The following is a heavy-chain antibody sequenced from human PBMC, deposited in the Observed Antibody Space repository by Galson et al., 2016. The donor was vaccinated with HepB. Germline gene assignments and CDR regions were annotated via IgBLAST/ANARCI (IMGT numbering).Heavy chain of an antibody. Sequence: APGQGLEWVGWISAYNGNTNHAQKLQGRVTMTTDTSTSTAYMELRSLRSDDTAVYYCARVIRNFDFWSTYYYYMDVWGKGTTVTVSS. V-gene: IGHV1-18*01. CDR2: ISAYNGNT. J-gene: IGHJ6*03. CDR3: ARVIRNFDFWSTYYYYMDV. D-gene: IGHD3-3*01.